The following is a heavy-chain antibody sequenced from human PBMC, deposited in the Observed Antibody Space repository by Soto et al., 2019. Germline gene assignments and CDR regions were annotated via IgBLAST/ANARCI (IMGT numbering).Heavy chain of an antibody. Sequence: PGGSLRLSCAASGFTFSSYSMNWVRQAPGKGLEWVSSISSSSSYIYYADSVKGRFTISRDNAKNSLYLQMNNLRAEDTAVYYCARTGSGGEVQFDPWGQGTLVTVSS. CDR2: ISSSSSYI. V-gene: IGHV3-21*01. CDR3: ARTGSGGEVQFDP. CDR1: GFTFSSYS. J-gene: IGHJ5*02. D-gene: IGHD3-10*01.